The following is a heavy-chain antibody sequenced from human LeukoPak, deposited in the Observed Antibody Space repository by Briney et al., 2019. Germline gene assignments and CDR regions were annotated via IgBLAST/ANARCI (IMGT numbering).Heavy chain of an antibody. CDR2: IYYSGST. D-gene: IGHD2-15*01. CDR3: ARQGGGGWFDY. V-gene: IGHV4-59*08. CDR1: GGSISSYY. Sequence: SETLSLTCTVSGGSISSYYWSWIRQPPGKGLEWIGYIYYSGSTNYNPSLKSRVTISVDTSKNQFSLKLSSVTAADTAVYYCARQGGGGWFDYWGQGTLVTVSS. J-gene: IGHJ5*01.